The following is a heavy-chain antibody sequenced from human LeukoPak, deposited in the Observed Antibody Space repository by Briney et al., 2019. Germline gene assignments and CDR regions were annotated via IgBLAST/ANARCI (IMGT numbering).Heavy chain of an antibody. CDR2: IYYSGST. CDR3: ARAYYDSSGYYYPFDY. D-gene: IGHD3-22*01. CDR1: GGSISSSSYY. J-gene: IGHJ4*02. V-gene: IGHV4-39*01. Sequence: SETLSLXCTVSGGSISSSSYYWGWIRQPPGKGLEWIGSIYYSGSTYYNPSLKSRVTISVDTSKNQFSLKLSSVTAADTAVYYCARAYYDSSGYYYPFDYWGQGTLVTVSS.